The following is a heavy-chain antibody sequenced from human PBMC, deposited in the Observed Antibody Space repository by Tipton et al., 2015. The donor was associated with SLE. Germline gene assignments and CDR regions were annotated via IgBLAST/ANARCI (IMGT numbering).Heavy chain of an antibody. CDR3: AREVVVQGVRGAFDI. J-gene: IGHJ3*02. V-gene: IGHV3-48*03. D-gene: IGHD3-10*01. CDR1: GFTFSSYE. Sequence: GSLRLSCAASGFTFSSYEMNWVRQAPGKGLEWVSYISSSGSTIYYADSVKGRFTISRDNAKNSLYLQMNSLRAEDTAVYYCAREVVVQGVRGAFDIWGQGTMVTVSS. CDR2: ISSSGSTI.